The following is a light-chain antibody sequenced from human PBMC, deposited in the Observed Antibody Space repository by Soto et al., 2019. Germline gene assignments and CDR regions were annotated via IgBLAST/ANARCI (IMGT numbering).Light chain of an antibody. CDR2: VNSDGSH. V-gene: IGLV4-69*01. CDR1: SGHSNYA. CDR3: QTWGTGIRV. J-gene: IGLJ1*01. Sequence: QTVVTQSPSASASLGASVKLTCTLSSGHSNYAIAWHQQRPEKGPRYLMKVNSDGSHRKGDGIPDRFSGSSSGAQRYLTISSLQSEDEADYYCQTWGTGIRVFGTGTKLTVL.